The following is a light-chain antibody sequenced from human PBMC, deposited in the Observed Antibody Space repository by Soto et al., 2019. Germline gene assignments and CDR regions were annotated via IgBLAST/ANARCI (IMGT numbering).Light chain of an antibody. V-gene: IGKV3-20*01. Sequence: EIVLTQSPGTLSLSPGEGATLSCRASQSVASNYLAWYQQKPGQAPRLLIYGSSSRATGIPDRFSGSGSGTYFTLTISRVEPEDFGMYYCQQYGNSAPITFGQGTRLE. CDR2: GSS. CDR3: QQYGNSAPIT. CDR1: QSVASNY. J-gene: IGKJ5*01.